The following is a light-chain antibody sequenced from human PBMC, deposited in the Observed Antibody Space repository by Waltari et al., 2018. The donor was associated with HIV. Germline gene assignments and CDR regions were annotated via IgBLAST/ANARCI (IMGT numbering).Light chain of an antibody. CDR2: EDS. V-gene: IGLV3-21*02. J-gene: IGLJ2*01. Sequence: SFVLTQPPSVSVAPGQTARITCGGNNIGDKNVPWYQQKPGQAPLLVVYEDSDRPSGIPERFSGSNSWNTATLTISRVEAGDEADYYCQVWDASSDHLVIFGGGTKLTVL. CDR1: NIGDKN. CDR3: QVWDASSDHLVI.